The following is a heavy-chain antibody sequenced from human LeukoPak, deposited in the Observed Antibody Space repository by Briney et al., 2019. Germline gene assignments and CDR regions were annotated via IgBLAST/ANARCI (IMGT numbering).Heavy chain of an antibody. CDR1: GYSFTSYW. J-gene: IGHJ6*03. CDR2: IYPGDSDT. CDR3: ARRVVGATSALYYYYYMDV. Sequence: GESLKISCKGSGYSFTSYWIGWVRQMPGKGLEWMGIIYPGDSDTRYSPSFQGQVTISADKSTSTAYLQWSSLKASDTAMYYCARRVVGATSALYYYYYMDVWGKGTTVTVSS. V-gene: IGHV5-51*01. D-gene: IGHD1-26*01.